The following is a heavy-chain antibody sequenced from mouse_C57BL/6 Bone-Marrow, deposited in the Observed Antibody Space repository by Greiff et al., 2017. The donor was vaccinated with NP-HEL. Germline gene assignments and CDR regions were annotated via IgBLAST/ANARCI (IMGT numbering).Heavy chain of an antibody. J-gene: IGHJ3*01. CDR3: ARELGGYPAWFAY. D-gene: IGHD2-2*01. Sequence: EVQLVESGGGLVQPGGSLKLSCAASGFTFSDYYMYWVRQTPEKRLEWVAYISNGGGSTYYPDTVKGRFTFSRDNAKNTLYLQMSRLKSEDTAMYYCARELGGYPAWFAYWGQGTLVTVSA. CDR1: GFTFSDYY. CDR2: ISNGGGST. V-gene: IGHV5-12*01.